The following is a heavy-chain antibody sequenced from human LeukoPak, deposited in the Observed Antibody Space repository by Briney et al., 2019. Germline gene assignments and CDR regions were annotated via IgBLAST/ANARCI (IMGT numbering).Heavy chain of an antibody. V-gene: IGHV3-21*01. J-gene: IGHJ4*02. CDR2: ISSSSSYI. D-gene: IGHD3-9*01. CDR1: GFSFYNYA. Sequence: PGGSLRLSCAASGFSFYNYAMNWVRQAPGKGLEWVSSISSSSSYIYYADSVKGRFTISRDNAKNSLYLQMNSLRAEDTAVYYCARDTARYFDWSPHYFDYWGQGTLVTVSS. CDR3: ARDTARYFDWSPHYFDY.